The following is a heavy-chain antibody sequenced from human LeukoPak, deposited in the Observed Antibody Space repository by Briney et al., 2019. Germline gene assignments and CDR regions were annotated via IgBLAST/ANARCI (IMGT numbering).Heavy chain of an antibody. CDR2: IYSGGST. J-gene: IGHJ4*02. V-gene: IGHV3-53*01. D-gene: IGHD2-21*02. Sequence: GGSLRLSCAAAGFTVSSKYMSWVRQAPRKGLGWVSVIYSGGSTYYADSVKGRFTISRDNSKNTLYLQMNSLRAEDTAVYYCARGPATAIDYWGQGTLVTASS. CDR3: ARGPATAIDY. CDR1: GFTVSSKY.